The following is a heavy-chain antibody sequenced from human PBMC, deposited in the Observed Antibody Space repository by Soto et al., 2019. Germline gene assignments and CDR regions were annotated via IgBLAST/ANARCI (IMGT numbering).Heavy chain of an antibody. V-gene: IGHV3-73*01. CDR1: GFTFSGSA. Sequence: LRLSCAASGFTFSGSAMHWVRQASGKGLEWVGRIRSKANSYATAYAASVKGRFTISRDDSKNTAYLQMNSLKTEDTAVYYCTRPGYSNYYYYGMDVWGQGTTVTVSS. CDR3: TRPGYSNYYYYGMDV. CDR2: IRSKANSYAT. D-gene: IGHD4-4*01. J-gene: IGHJ6*02.